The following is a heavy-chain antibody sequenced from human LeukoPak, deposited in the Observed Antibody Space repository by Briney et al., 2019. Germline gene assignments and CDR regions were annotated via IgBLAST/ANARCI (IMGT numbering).Heavy chain of an antibody. CDR3: ARHPYYDSSGPRDRWFDA. J-gene: IGHJ5*02. CDR1: GGSISSSSYY. D-gene: IGHD3-22*01. CDR2: IYYSGST. Sequence: PSETLSLTCTVSGGSISSSSYYWGWTRQPPGKGLEWIGSIYYSGSTYTNTSLRSRVTISVDTSKTPFSLKLSSVSAADTAMYYCARHPYYDSSGPRDRWFDAWGQGTLVTVSS. V-gene: IGHV4-39*01.